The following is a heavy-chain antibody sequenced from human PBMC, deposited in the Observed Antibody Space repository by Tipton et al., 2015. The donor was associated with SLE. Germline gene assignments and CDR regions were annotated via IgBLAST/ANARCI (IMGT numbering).Heavy chain of an antibody. CDR2: IYYSGST. CDR3: ARYCSGGSCYYAFDI. Sequence: TLSLTCTVSGGSISSSSYYWGWIRQPPGKGLEWIGRIYYSGSTYYNPSLKSRVTISVDTSKNQFSLKLSSVTAADTAVYYCARYCSGGSCYYAFDIWGQGTMVTASS. D-gene: IGHD2-15*01. V-gene: IGHV4-39*07. J-gene: IGHJ3*02. CDR1: GGSISSSSYY.